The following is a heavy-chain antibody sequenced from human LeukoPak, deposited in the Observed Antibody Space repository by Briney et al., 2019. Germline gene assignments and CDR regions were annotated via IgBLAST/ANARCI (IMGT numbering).Heavy chain of an antibody. CDR2: IYPGDSDT. V-gene: IGHV5-51*01. CDR3: ARLPLGYYYDSSGYYWDNWFDP. Sequence: GASLKISCKGSGSRFTSYWIGGVRQMPGKGLEGMGIIYPGDSDTRYSPSLQGQLTISADKSISTAYLQWSSLKASDTAMYYCARLPLGYYYDSSGYYWDNWFDPWGQGTLVTVSS. CDR1: GSRFTSYW. D-gene: IGHD3-22*01. J-gene: IGHJ5*02.